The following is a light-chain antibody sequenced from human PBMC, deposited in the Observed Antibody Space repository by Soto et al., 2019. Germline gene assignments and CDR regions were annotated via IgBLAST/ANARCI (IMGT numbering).Light chain of an antibody. CDR2: GNN. V-gene: IGLV1-40*01. CDR3: HSYDSRLNCYV. J-gene: IGLJ1*01. CDR1: NSNIGAGFA. Sequence: QSVLTQPPSVSGAPGQRVTISCTGSNSNIGAGFAVHWYQQLPGTAPKLLIHGNNNRPSGVPDRFSGSKSDTSASLAITGVQADDEADYYCHSYDSRLNCYVFGTGTKVTVL.